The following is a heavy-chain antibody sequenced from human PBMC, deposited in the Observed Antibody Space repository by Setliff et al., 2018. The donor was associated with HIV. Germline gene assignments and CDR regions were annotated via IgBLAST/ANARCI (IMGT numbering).Heavy chain of an antibody. CDR1: GYSFTSYD. D-gene: IGHD3-9*01. CDR3: ARAGGASCSYWGCHDILTGKYNDYYYYLDV. V-gene: IGHV1-8*01. CDR2: MNPKSGNT. J-gene: IGHJ6*03. Sequence: ASVKVSCKASGYSFTSYDINWVRQATGQGLEWMGWMNPKSGNTGYAQKFQGRVTMTRNTSISTAYMELNSLRSEDTAVYYCARAGGASCSYWGCHDILTGKYNDYYYYLDVWGKGTTVTVSS.